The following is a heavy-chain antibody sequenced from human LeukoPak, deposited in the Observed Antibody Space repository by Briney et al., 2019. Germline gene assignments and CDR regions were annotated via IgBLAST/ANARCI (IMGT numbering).Heavy chain of an antibody. D-gene: IGHD2-15*01. J-gene: IGHJ4*02. CDR1: GFTFSSYW. Sequence: GGSLRLSCAGSGFTFSSYWMSWVRQAPGKGLEWVANIKQDGSEKYYVDSVKGRFTISRDNAKNSLYLQMNSLRAEDTAVYYCARDSALYCSGGSCTDYWGQGTLVTVSS. CDR2: IKQDGSEK. V-gene: IGHV3-7*01. CDR3: ARDSALYCSGGSCTDY.